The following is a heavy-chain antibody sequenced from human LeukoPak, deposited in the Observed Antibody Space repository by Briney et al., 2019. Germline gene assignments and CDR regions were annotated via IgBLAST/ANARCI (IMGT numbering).Heavy chain of an antibody. CDR3: NTDYNYGENTRFGY. CDR1: GFTFSNAW. V-gene: IGHV3-15*01. CDR2: IKSKTDGGTT. Sequence: GGSLRLSCAASGFTFSNAWMSWGRQAPGKGLEWVGRIKSKTDGGTTEYAAPVKGRFTISRDDSKKTLYLEMNSLETEDTAIYYCNTDYNYGENTRFGYWGQGTLVTVSS. J-gene: IGHJ4*02. D-gene: IGHD3-16*01.